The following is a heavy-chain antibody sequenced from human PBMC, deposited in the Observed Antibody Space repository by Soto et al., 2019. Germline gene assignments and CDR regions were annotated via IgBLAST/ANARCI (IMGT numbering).Heavy chain of an antibody. D-gene: IGHD5-18*01. CDR1: GYTFTSYA. J-gene: IGHJ4*02. CDR3: ARSPGYSYGDY. V-gene: IGHV1-3*01. CDR2: INAGNGNT. Sequence: ASVKVSCKASGYTFTSYATHWVRQAPGQRLEWMGWINAGNGNTKYSQKFQGRVTITRDTSASTAYMELSSLRSEDTAVYYCARSPGYSYGDYWGQGTLLTVSS.